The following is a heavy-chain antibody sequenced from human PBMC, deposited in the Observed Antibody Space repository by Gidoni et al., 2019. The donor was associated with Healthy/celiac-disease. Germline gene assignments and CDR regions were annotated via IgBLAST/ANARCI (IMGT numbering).Heavy chain of an antibody. Sequence: QLQLQESGPGLVKPSETLSLTCPVSGGSISSSSYHWGWIRQPPGKGLEWIGSIYYSGSTYYNPSLKSRVTISVDTSKNQFSLKLSSVTAADTAVYYCARPLDYYDSSGYQSLIDYWGQGTLVTVSS. J-gene: IGHJ4*02. CDR3: ARPLDYYDSSGYQSLIDY. D-gene: IGHD3-22*01. CDR1: GGSISSSSYH. CDR2: IYYSGST. V-gene: IGHV4-39*07.